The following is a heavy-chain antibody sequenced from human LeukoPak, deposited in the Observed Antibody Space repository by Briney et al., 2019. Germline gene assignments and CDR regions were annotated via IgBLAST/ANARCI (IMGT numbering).Heavy chain of an antibody. D-gene: IGHD4-17*01. CDR1: GFTFSSYA. J-gene: IGHJ4*02. CDR2: ISYDGSNK. CDR3: ASEDYGDYYFDY. Sequence: GGSLRLSCAASGFTFSSYAMSWVRQAPGKGLEWVAVISYDGSNKYYADSVKGRFTISRDNSKNTLYLQMNSLRAEDTAVYYCASEDYGDYYFDYWGQGTLVTVSS. V-gene: IGHV3-30-3*01.